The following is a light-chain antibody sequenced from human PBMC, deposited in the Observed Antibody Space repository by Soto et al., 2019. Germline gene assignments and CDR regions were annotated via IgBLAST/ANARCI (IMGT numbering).Light chain of an antibody. CDR3: QQYNSYRT. J-gene: IGKJ3*01. V-gene: IGKV1-5*01. Sequence: DIQMTQSPSTLYASVGDRVTITCRASQSISSWLAWYQQKPGKAPKLLIYDASSLESGVPSRFSGSGSGTEFTLTISSLQPDDFATYYCQQYNSYRTFGPGTKVDIK. CDR2: DAS. CDR1: QSISSW.